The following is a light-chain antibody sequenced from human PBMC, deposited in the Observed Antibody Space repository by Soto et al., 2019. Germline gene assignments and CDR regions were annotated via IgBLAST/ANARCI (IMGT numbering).Light chain of an antibody. J-gene: IGKJ1*01. CDR1: QSISSW. Sequence: VGDRVTITCRASQSISSWLAWYQQKPGKAPKLLIYKASSLERGVPSRFSGSGSGAEFTLTISSLQPDDIATYYCQQYSSYSAWTFGEGTKVDIK. V-gene: IGKV1-5*03. CDR2: KAS. CDR3: QQYSSYSAWT.